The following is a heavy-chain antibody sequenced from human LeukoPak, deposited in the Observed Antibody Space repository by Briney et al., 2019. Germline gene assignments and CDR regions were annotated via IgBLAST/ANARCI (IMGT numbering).Heavy chain of an antibody. V-gene: IGHV1-2*06. Sequence: ASVTVSCTASGYTFTGYYMHWVRPAPGQGLEWMGRINPNSGGTNYAQKFQGRVTMTRDTSISTAYMELSRLRSDDTAVYYCARFRNLYCSSTSCYGGSDYWGQGTLVTVSS. CDR3: ARFRNLYCSSTSCYGGSDY. CDR2: INPNSGGT. D-gene: IGHD2-2*01. J-gene: IGHJ4*02. CDR1: GYTFTGYY.